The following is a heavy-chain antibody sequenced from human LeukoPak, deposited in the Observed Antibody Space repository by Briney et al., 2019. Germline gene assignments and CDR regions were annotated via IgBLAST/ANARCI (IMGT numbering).Heavy chain of an antibody. CDR1: GFTVRSNY. CDR3: ARERYYYDTTGALDY. CDR2: IYSGETT. V-gene: IGHV3-66*02. Sequence: GGSLRLPCAASGFTVRSNYMSWVRQAPGKGLEWVSVIYSGETTYYAESMRGRFTIFRDNSKNTLYLQMNSLGAEDTAVYYCARERYYYDTTGALDYWGQGTLVTVSS. D-gene: IGHD3-22*01. J-gene: IGHJ4*02.